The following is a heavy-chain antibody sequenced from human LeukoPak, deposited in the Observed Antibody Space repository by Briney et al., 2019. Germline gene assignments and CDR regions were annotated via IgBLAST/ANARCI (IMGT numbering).Heavy chain of an antibody. Sequence: GGSLRLSCAASGFTFSSYSMNWVRQAPGKGLEWVSYISSSSSTIYYADSVKGRFTISRDNAKNSLYLQMNSRRAEDTAVYYCASLISIAARPGAFDYWGQGTLVTVSS. CDR1: GFTFSSYS. CDR2: ISSSSSTI. J-gene: IGHJ4*02. D-gene: IGHD6-6*01. V-gene: IGHV3-48*01. CDR3: ASLISIAARPGAFDY.